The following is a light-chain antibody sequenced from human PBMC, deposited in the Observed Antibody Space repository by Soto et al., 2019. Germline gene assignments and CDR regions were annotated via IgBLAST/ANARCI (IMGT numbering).Light chain of an antibody. Sequence: QSALTQPASVSGSPGQLITIFCTGTSSDVGSGSHNLVSWYQQRPGKAPKVMIYEGTKRPSGVSNRFSGSKSGNTASLTISGLQAEDEADYYCCSYAGSFTYVFGTGTKVTVL. CDR3: CSYAGSFTYV. V-gene: IGLV2-23*01. J-gene: IGLJ1*01. CDR2: EGT. CDR1: SSDVGSGSHNL.